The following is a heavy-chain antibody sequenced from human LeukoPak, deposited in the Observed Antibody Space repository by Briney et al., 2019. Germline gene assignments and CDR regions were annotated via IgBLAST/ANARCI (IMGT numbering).Heavy chain of an antibody. Sequence: SETLSLTCTVSGGSISSYYWSWIRQPPGKGLEWIGCIYYSGSTNYNPSLKSRVTISVDTSKNQFSLKLSSVTAADTAVYYCARARSAYYDSSGYPHNWFDPWGQGTLVTVSS. CDR3: ARARSAYYDSSGYPHNWFDP. D-gene: IGHD3-22*01. J-gene: IGHJ5*02. CDR1: GGSISSYY. V-gene: IGHV4-59*01. CDR2: IYYSGST.